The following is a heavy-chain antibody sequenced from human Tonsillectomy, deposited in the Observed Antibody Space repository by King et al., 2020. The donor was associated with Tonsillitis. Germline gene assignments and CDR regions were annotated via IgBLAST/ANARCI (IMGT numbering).Heavy chain of an antibody. J-gene: IGHJ6*02. CDR2: SDYSGST. CDR3: DSQSRQLIPYYYYYGMDV. CDR1: GGSVSSGGYS. V-gene: IGHV4-30-4*07. D-gene: IGHD6-13*01. Sequence: VQLHESGPRLVKPSQTLSLTCAVSGGSVSSGGYSWSWIRQPPGRGLEWIGYSDYSGSTYYNPSLRSRVTISIDTSKNQLSLQLSSLTAADTAVYYCDSQSRQLIPYYYYYGMDVWGQGTTVTVSS.